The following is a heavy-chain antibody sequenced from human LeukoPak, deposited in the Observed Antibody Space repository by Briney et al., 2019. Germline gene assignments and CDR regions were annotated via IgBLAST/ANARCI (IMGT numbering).Heavy chain of an antibody. D-gene: IGHD2-2*01. CDR1: GYTLTELS. J-gene: IGHJ5*02. CDR3: ARVNIVVVPAKNWFDP. V-gene: IGHV1-24*01. CDR2: FDPEDGET. Sequence: GASVKVSCKVSGYTLTELSMHWVRQAPGKGLEWMGGFDPEDGETIYAQKFQGRVTMTTDTSTSTAYMELRSLRSDDTAVYYCARVNIVVVPAKNWFDPWGQGTLVTVSS.